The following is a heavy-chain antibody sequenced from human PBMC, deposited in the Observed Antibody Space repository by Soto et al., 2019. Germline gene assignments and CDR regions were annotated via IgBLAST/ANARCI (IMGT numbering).Heavy chain of an antibody. V-gene: IGHV3-30-3*01. CDR3: ARESSSTVTTGGGGSAKDY. CDR1: GLTFSNYA. Sequence: QVHLVESGGGVVQPGRSLRLFCAASGLTFSNYAMHWVRQAPGKGLEWVAFISYDGTNRCYPDSVKGRFTISRDNSKNTLYLQMNSLKTEDTAVYYCARESSSTVTTGGGGSAKDYWGQGTLVTVSS. D-gene: IGHD4-17*01. J-gene: IGHJ4*02. CDR2: ISYDGTNR.